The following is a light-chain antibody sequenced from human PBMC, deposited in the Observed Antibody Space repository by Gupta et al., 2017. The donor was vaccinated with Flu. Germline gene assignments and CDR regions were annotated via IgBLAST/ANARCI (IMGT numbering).Light chain of an antibody. CDR2: SNN. Sequence: QSVLTQPPSASGTPGQRVTISCSGSSSNIGSNTVNWYQQLPGTAPKLLIYSNNQRPSGVPDRFSGSKSGTSASLEISGLQSEDEADDYCAAWDDSLKGRVFGGGTKLTVL. J-gene: IGLJ3*02. CDR1: SSNIGSNT. V-gene: IGLV1-44*01. CDR3: AAWDDSLKGRV.